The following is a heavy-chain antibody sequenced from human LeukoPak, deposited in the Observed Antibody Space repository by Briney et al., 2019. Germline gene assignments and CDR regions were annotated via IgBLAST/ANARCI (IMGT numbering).Heavy chain of an antibody. V-gene: IGHV1-18*01. CDR2: ISAYNGNT. Sequence: ASVKVSCKASGYTFSSYGSSWVRQAPVQRLEWMGWISAYNGNTNHAQKFQGRVTMTTDTSTSTAYMELKSLRPGDTAVYYCARDPGHSGSFMDVWGKGITVTVSS. D-gene: IGHD1-26*01. CDR1: GYTFSSYG. J-gene: IGHJ6*04. CDR3: ARDPGHSGSFMDV.